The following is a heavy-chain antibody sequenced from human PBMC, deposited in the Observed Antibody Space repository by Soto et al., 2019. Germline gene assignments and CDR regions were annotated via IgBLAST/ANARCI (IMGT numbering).Heavy chain of an antibody. CDR1: GFTFSSYG. J-gene: IGHJ6*02. V-gene: IGHV3-33*01. D-gene: IGHD7-27*01. CDR2: IWYDGSNK. CDR3: ARETGGYYYYGMDV. Sequence: GGSLRLSCAASGFTFSSYGMHWVRQAPGKGLEWVAVIWYDGSNKYYADSVKGRFTISRDNSKNTLYLQMNSLRAEDTAVYYCARETGGYYYYGMDVWGQGTTVTVS.